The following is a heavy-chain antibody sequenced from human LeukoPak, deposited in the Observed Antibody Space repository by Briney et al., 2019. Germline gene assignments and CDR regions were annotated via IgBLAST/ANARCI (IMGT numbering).Heavy chain of an antibody. CDR1: GFTFSTNS. V-gene: IGHV3-48*02. D-gene: IGHD3-22*01. CDR2: ISSSSSTI. J-gene: IGHJ4*02. Sequence: GGSLRLSCAASGFTFSTNSMNWVRQAPGKGLEWVSYISSSSSTIYYADSVKGRFTISRDNAKDSLYLQTNSLRDEDTAVYYCARDSRGIVVVDFDYWGQGTLVTVSS. CDR3: ARDSRGIVVVDFDY.